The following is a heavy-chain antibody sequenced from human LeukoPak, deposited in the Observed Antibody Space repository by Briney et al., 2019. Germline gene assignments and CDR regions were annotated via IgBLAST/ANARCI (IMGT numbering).Heavy chain of an antibody. D-gene: IGHD3-22*01. CDR3: ATTAPWYDSSDYYNPVPY. CDR2: IYYSGRT. Sequence: PSETLSLTCSVSGDSVSRSDSYWDWIRQPPGKGLQWIGTIYYSGRTHYSPSLKSRVTISVDTSKNQFSLKLSSATAADTAVYYCATTAPWYDSSDYYNPVPYWGQGTLVTVSS. V-gene: IGHV4-39*07. J-gene: IGHJ4*02. CDR1: GDSVSRSDSY.